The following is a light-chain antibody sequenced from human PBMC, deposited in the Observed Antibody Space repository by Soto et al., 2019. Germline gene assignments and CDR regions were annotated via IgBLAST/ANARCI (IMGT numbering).Light chain of an antibody. V-gene: IGLV2-14*01. CDR3: SAYTSSGTVV. CDR2: DVS. J-gene: IGLJ2*01. Sequence: QSALTQPASVSGSPGQSITISCTGTSSDVGAYDFVSWYQQHPGKAPKLMIYDVSTRPSGVSDRFSASKSGNTASLTISGLQAEDEADYYCSAYTSSGTVVFGGWTKLTVL. CDR1: SSDVGAYDF.